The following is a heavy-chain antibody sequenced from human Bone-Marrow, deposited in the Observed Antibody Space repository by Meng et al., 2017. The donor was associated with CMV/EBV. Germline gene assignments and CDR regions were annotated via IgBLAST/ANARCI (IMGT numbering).Heavy chain of an antibody. D-gene: IGHD3-9*01. CDR1: GVTFTSDV. J-gene: IGHJ4*02. Sequence: GGSLRLSCAVSGVTFTSDVINWVRQAPGKGLEWVSGVSGSYGSTYYADSVNGRFTISRDSSKNTLYLQMNSLRAEDTAIYYCASAEVSPNPFKPLTPYAPFDSWGQGTLVTVSS. V-gene: IGHV3-23*01. CDR3: ASAEVSPNPFKPLTPYAPFDS. CDR2: VSGSYGST.